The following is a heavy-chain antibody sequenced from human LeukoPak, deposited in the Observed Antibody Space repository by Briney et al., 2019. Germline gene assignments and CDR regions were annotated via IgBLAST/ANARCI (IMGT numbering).Heavy chain of an antibody. CDR3: ARGLEAVAVPDY. CDR1: GYTFNIYG. CDR2: VSGYNGNT. V-gene: IGHV1-18*01. D-gene: IGHD6-19*01. J-gene: IGHJ4*02. Sequence: ASVKVSCKASGYTFNIYGISWVRQAPGQGLEWMGWVSGYNGNTKYVQNLQGRVTMTTDTATSTAYMELRSLRFDDTAVYYCARGLEAVAVPDYWGEGPLVTVS.